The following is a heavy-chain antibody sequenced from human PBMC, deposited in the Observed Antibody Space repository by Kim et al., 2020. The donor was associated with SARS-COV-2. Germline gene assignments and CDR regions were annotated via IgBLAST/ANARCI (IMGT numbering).Heavy chain of an antibody. Sequence: SQTSRGRVTITRDTSASTAYMELSSLRSEDTAVYYCARILYYYDSSGLGYWGQGTLVTVSS. V-gene: IGHV1-3*01. D-gene: IGHD3-22*01. J-gene: IGHJ4*02. CDR3: ARILYYYDSSGLGY.